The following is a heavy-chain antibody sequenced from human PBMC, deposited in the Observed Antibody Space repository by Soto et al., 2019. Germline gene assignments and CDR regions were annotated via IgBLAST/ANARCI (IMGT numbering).Heavy chain of an antibody. CDR2: IIPIFGTA. J-gene: IGHJ5*02. Sequence: SXRVSCKASGGTFSSYAISWVRQAPGQGLEWMGGIIPIFGTANYAQKFQGRVTITADESTSTAYMELRSLRSEDTAVYYCARDYDSSGYYPNWFDPWGQGTLVTVSS. D-gene: IGHD3-22*01. CDR3: ARDYDSSGYYPNWFDP. V-gene: IGHV1-69*01. CDR1: GGTFSSYA.